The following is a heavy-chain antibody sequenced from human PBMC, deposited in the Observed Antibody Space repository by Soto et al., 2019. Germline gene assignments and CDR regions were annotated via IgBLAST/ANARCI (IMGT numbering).Heavy chain of an antibody. V-gene: IGHV1-8*01. CDR1: GYTFTSYD. J-gene: IGHJ3*02. Sequence: ASVKVSCKASGYTFTSYDINWVRQATGQGLEWMGWMNPNSGNTGYAQKFQGRVTMTRNTSISTAYMELSSLRSEDTAVYYCARAPYQIAVAGLDIWGQGTMVTVSS. CDR3: ARAPYQIAVAGLDI. CDR2: MNPNSGNT. D-gene: IGHD6-19*01.